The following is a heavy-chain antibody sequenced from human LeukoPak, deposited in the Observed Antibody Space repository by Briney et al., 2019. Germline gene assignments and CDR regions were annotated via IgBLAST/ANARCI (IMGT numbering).Heavy chain of an antibody. V-gene: IGHV3-21*01. CDR2: ISGSSSYI. CDR3: ASSGWGAYYFDY. CDR1: GFSFSSYS. D-gene: IGHD6-19*01. Sequence: GGSLRLSCAVSGFSFSSYSMNWVRQAPGKGLEWVSYISGSSSYIFYADSVKGRFTISRDNAENSLYLQMNSLRAEDTAMYYCASSGWGAYYFDYWGQGTLVTVSS. J-gene: IGHJ4*02.